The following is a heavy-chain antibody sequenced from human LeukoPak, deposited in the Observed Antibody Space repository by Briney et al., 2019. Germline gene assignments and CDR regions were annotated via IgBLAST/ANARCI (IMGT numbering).Heavy chain of an antibody. D-gene: IGHD2-2*01. CDR2: IYYSGST. CDR3: ARQTDIVVVPAAPIDY. CDR1: GGSISSYY. Sequence: SETLSLTCTVSGGSISSYYWSWIRQPPGKGLEWIGSIYYSGSTYYNPSLKSRVTISVDTSKNQFSLKLSSVTAADTAVYYCARQTDIVVVPAAPIDYWGQGTLVTVSS. J-gene: IGHJ4*02. V-gene: IGHV4-59*05.